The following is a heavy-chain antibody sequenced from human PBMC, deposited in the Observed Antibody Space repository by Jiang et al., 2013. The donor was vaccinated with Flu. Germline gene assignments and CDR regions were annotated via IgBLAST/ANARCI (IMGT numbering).Heavy chain of an antibody. CDR2: INTNTGNP. V-gene: IGHV7-4-1*02. CDR3: ARHKLWFGELTPGYYYYYGMDV. D-gene: IGHD3-10*01. J-gene: IGHJ6*02. CDR1: GYTFTSYA. Sequence: KVSCKASGYTFTSYAMNWVRQAPGQGLEWMGWINTNTGNPTYAQGFTGRFVFSLDTSVSTAYLQISSLKAEDTAVYYCARHKLWFGELTPGYYYYYGMDVWGQGTTVTVSS.